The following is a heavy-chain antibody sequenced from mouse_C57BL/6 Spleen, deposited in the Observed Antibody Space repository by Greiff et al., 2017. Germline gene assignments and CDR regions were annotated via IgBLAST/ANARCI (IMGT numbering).Heavy chain of an antibody. CDR1: GYTFTSYW. V-gene: IGHV1-59*01. CDR2: IDPSDSYT. J-gene: IGHJ4*01. Sequence: QVQLQQPGAELVRPGTSVKLSCKASGYTFTSYWMHWVKQRPGQGLEWIGVIDPSDSYTNYNQKFKGKATLTVDTSSSTAYMQLRSLTSEDSAVYYCARKLSYAMDYWGQGTSVTVSS. D-gene: IGHD1-1*02. CDR3: ARKLSYAMDY.